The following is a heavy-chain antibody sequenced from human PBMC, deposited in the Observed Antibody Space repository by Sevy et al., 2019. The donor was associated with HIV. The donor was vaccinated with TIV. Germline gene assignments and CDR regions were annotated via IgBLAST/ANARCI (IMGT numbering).Heavy chain of an antibody. Sequence: GGSLRLSCAASGFTFSSYSMNWVRQAPEKGLEWVSSISSSSSYIYYADSVKGRFTISRDNAKNSLYLKMNSLRAEDTAVYYCARDLRITWIQLWRDAFDIWGQGTMVTVSS. CDR3: ARDLRITWIQLWRDAFDI. CDR1: GFTFSSYS. V-gene: IGHV3-21*01. CDR2: ISSSSSYI. D-gene: IGHD5-18*01. J-gene: IGHJ3*02.